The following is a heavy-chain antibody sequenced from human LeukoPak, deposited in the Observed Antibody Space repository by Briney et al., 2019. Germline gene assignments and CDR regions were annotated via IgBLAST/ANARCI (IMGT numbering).Heavy chain of an antibody. CDR2: IWYDGSNK. V-gene: IGHV3-33*06. Sequence: GRSLRLSCAASGFTFNTFGMNWVRQGPGKGLEWVAIIWYDGSNKYYADSVKGRFTISRDNSKNTLYLQMNSLRAEDTAIYYCAKHITGINSPFDYWGQGTLVTVSS. CDR1: GFTFNTFG. J-gene: IGHJ4*02. D-gene: IGHD2-8*02. CDR3: AKHITGINSPFDY.